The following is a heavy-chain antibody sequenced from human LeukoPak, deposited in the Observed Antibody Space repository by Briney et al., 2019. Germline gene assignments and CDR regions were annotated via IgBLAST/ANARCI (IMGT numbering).Heavy chain of an antibody. CDR3: HPLAYISD. CDR2: IKNDGNA. D-gene: IGHD1-1*01. Sequence: GGSLRLSCAVSGFTFSSRWMHWVRQAPGKGLVWVALIKNDGNANYADSVKGRFIASRDDAENTVYLHMSSLRAEDTAVYYCHPLAYISDWGQGALVTVSS. CDR1: GFTFSSRW. V-gene: IGHV3-74*01. J-gene: IGHJ4*02.